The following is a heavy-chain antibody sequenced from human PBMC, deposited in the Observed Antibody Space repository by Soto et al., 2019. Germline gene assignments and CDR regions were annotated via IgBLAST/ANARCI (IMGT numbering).Heavy chain of an antibody. V-gene: IGHV5-10-1*04. D-gene: IGHD2-21*02. CDR1: GYSFTSYW. Sequence: PGESLKISCKGSGYSFTSYWISWVRQMPGKGLEWMGRIDPSDSYTNYSPSFQGQVTISVDKSISTAYLQWSSLKASDTAMYYCARHRSTAVTGTIYSYGMDVWGQGTTVTVS. CDR2: IDPSDSYT. J-gene: IGHJ6*02. CDR3: ARHRSTAVTGTIYSYGMDV.